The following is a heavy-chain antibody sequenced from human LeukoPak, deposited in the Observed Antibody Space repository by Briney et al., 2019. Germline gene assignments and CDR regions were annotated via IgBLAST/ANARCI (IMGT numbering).Heavy chain of an antibody. V-gene: IGHV1-69*04. CDR3: AQIGVGDYDYGMDV. CDR1: GGTFSSYA. D-gene: IGHD2-2*01. Sequence: SVKVSCKASGGTFSSYAISWVRQAPGQGLEWMGRIIPIFGIANYAQKFQGRVTITADKSTSTAYMELSSLRSEDTAVYYCAQIGVGDYDYGMDVWGQGTTVTVSS. CDR2: IIPIFGIA. J-gene: IGHJ6*02.